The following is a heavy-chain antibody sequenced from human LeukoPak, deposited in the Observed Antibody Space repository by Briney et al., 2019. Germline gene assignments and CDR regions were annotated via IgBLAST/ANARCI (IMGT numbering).Heavy chain of an antibody. CDR2: IYYSGST. V-gene: IGHV4-61*01. J-gene: IGHJ5*02. D-gene: IGHD3-9*01. Sequence: SETLSLTCTVSGGSISSSSYYWSWIRQPPGKGLEWIGYIYYSGSTNYNPSLKSRVTISVDTSKNQFSLKLSSVTAADTAVYYCARGETLNYYYDILTGYPLPWFDPWGQGTLVTVSS. CDR3: ARGETLNYYYDILTGYPLPWFDP. CDR1: GGSISSSSYY.